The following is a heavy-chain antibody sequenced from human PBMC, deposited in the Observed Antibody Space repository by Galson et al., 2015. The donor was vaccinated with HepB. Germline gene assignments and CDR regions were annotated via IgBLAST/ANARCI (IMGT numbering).Heavy chain of an antibody. CDR1: GDSVSNNNTA. J-gene: IGHJ6*04. Sequence: CAISGDSVSNNNTAWNWIRLSPLRGLEWLGRTYYRAKWYSDYGVSVKGRITIKPDTSKNKFSLQLSSVTPEDTAVYYCAKVSGTIYYYGMDVWGKGTTVIVSS. D-gene: IGHD6-13*01. V-gene: IGHV6-1*01. CDR3: AKVSGTIYYYGMDV. CDR2: TYYRAKWYS.